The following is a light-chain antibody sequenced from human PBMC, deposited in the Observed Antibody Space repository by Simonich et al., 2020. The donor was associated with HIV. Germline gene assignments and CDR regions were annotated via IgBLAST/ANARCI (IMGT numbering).Light chain of an antibody. CDR3: QQYYSAPIT. CDR1: QSVLYSSNNKNY. Sequence: DIVMTQSPDSLAVSLGERATINCKSSQSVLYSSNNKNYLAWYQQKPGQPPKLIIYWAYTRESGVPDRFSGSGSGTDFTLTISSLQAEDVAVYYCQQYYSAPITFGGGTKVEIK. V-gene: IGKV4-1*01. CDR2: WAY. J-gene: IGKJ4*01.